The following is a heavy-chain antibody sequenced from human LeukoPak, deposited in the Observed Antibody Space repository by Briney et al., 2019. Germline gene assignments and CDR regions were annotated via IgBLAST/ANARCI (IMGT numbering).Heavy chain of an antibody. CDR1: GGSFSGYY. CDR2: INHSGST. D-gene: IGHD3-10*01. Sequence: SETLSLTCAVYGGSFSGYYWSWIRQPPGKGLEWIGEINHSGSTNYNPSLKSRVTISVDTSKNQFSLKLSSVTAADTAVYYCARLYYYGSGSSTADYWGQGTLVTVSS. V-gene: IGHV4-34*01. CDR3: ARLYYYGSGSSTADY. J-gene: IGHJ4*02.